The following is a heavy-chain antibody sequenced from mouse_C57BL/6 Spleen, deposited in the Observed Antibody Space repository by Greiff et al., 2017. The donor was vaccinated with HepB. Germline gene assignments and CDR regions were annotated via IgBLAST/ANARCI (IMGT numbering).Heavy chain of an antibody. CDR3: AKGGYNSYYYAMDY. J-gene: IGHJ4*01. D-gene: IGHD1-3*01. Sequence: EVQLVESGGGLVKPGGSLKLSCAASGFTFSDYGMHWVRQAPEKGLEWVAYISSGSSTIYYADTVKGRFTISRDNAKNTLFLQMTSLRSEDTAMYYCAKGGYNSYYYAMDYWGQGTSVTVSS. CDR1: GFTFSDYG. CDR2: ISSGSSTI. V-gene: IGHV5-17*01.